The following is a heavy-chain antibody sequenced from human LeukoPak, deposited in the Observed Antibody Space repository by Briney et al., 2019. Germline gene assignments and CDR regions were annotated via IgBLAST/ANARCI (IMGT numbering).Heavy chain of an antibody. D-gene: IGHD5-12*01. Sequence: SETLSLTCTVSGGSISSYYWSWIRQPPGKGLEWIGYIYYSGSTNYNPSLKSRVTISVDTSKNQFSLKLSSVTAAVTAVYYCARGGDGYDRDIDYWGQGTLVTVSS. J-gene: IGHJ4*02. CDR1: GGSISSYY. V-gene: IGHV4-59*01. CDR3: ARGGDGYDRDIDY. CDR2: IYYSGST.